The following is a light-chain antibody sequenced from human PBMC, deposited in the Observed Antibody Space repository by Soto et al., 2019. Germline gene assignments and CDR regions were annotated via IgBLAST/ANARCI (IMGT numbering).Light chain of an antibody. J-gene: IGKJ4*01. CDR3: QQYHNWPLT. Sequence: EVVMTQSPATLSLSPGERVTLSCRASQNIGGDLAWYQQKPGQAPRLLISGASTRAAGVPARFSASGSATEFSLTISSLRSDDFAVYYCQQYHNWPLTLGGGTKVEIK. CDR2: GAS. CDR1: QNIGGD. V-gene: IGKV3-15*01.